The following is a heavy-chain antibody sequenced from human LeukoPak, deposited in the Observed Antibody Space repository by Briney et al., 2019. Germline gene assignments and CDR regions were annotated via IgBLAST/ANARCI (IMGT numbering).Heavy chain of an antibody. D-gene: IGHD4-23*01. CDR1: GFTLSDYW. Sequence: PGGSLRLSCAASGFTLSDYWMSWVRQAPGKGLEWVANIKQDGSEKNYVDSVKGRFTISRDNSKNTLYLQMNSLRAEDTAVYYCARDFATVVTRHYWGQGTLVTVSS. CDR2: IKQDGSEK. J-gene: IGHJ4*02. CDR3: ARDFATVVTRHY. V-gene: IGHV3-7*03.